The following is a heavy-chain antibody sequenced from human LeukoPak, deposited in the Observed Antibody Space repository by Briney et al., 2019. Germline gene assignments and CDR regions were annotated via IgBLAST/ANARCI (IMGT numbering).Heavy chain of an antibody. CDR2: IYHSGST. J-gene: IGHJ4*02. CDR3: ASSRVRGVITYY. CDR1: GGSISSSNW. Sequence: SETLSLTCAVSGGSISSSNWWSWVRQPPGKGLEWIGEIYHSGSTNYNPSLKSRVTISVDKSKNQFSLKLSSVTAADTAVYYCASSRVRGVITYYWGQGTLVTVSS. V-gene: IGHV4-4*02. D-gene: IGHD3-10*01.